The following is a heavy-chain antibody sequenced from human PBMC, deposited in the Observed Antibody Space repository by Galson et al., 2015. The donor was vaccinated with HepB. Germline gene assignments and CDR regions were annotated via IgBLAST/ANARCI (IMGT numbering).Heavy chain of an antibody. J-gene: IGHJ4*02. CDR1: GFTFSSYW. V-gene: IGHV3-74*01. CDR3: ARDSGTYYYGSGTQYPDY. CDR2: INSDGSST. D-gene: IGHD3-10*01. Sequence: SLRLSCAASGFTFSSYWMHWVRQAPGKGLVWVSRINSDGSSTSYADSVKGRFTISRDNAKNTLYLQMNSLRAEDTAVYYCARDSGTYYYGSGTQYPDYWGQGTLVTVSS.